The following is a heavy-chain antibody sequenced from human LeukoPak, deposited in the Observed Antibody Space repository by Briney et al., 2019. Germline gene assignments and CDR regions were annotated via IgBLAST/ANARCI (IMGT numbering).Heavy chain of an antibody. J-gene: IGHJ4*02. CDR2: ISGDNPGT. CDR1: GFTFSTYA. CDR3: AKAPVGHCSGAFCYHFDS. V-gene: IGHV3-23*01. Sequence: GGSLRLSCAASGFTFSTYAMSWVRQTPGKGLEWVAAISGDNPGTYHANSVKGRFAISRDNSKNTLHLQMSGLRAEDTARYYCAKAPVGHCSGAFCYHFDSWGQGTLVTVSS. D-gene: IGHD2-15*01.